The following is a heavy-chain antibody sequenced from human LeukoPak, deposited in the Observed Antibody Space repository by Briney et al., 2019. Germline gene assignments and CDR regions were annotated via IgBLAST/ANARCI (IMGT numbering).Heavy chain of an antibody. J-gene: IGHJ6*02. CDR2: IKSKTDGGTT. Sequence: PGGSLRLSCAASGFTFSNAWMSWVRQAPGKGLEWVGRIKSKTDGGTTDYAAPVKGRFTISRDDSKNTLYLQMNSLKTEDTAVYYCTTLGGSSPPPYGMDVWGQGTTVTVSS. D-gene: IGHD1-26*01. CDR1: GFTFSNAW. CDR3: TTLGGSSPPPYGMDV. V-gene: IGHV3-15*01.